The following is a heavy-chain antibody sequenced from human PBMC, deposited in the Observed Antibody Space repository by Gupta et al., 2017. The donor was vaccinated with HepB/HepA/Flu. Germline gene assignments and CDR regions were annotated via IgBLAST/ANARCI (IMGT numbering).Heavy chain of an antibody. V-gene: IGHV3-15*01. CDR1: AFTLRNAW. CDR2: ITDGGTT. CDR3: TAVPLGYCTSTSCYSYFDY. J-gene: IGHJ4*02. D-gene: IGHD2-2*02. Sequence: EVHLVESGGGLVKPGGSIRLSCAASAFTLRNAWMSWVGQAPGKGLEWVGRITDGGTTDYAAPVNGRFTISRDDSKNTLYLHMNSLKTEDTAVYYCTAVPLGYCTSTSCYSYFDYWGQGTLVTVSS.